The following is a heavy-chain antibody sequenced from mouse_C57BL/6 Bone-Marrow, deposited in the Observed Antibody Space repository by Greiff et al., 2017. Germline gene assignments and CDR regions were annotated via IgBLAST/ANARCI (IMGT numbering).Heavy chain of an antibody. D-gene: IGHD1-1*01. CDR1: GYTFTSYG. Sequence: VQLVESGAELARPGASVKLSCKASGYTFTSYGISWVKQRTGQGLEWIGEIYPRSGNTYYNEKFKGTATLTADNSSSTAYMELRSLTSEDSAVYFCATLGSTSYAMDYWGQGTSVTVSS. J-gene: IGHJ4*01. V-gene: IGHV1-81*01. CDR2: IYPRSGNT. CDR3: ATLGSTSYAMDY.